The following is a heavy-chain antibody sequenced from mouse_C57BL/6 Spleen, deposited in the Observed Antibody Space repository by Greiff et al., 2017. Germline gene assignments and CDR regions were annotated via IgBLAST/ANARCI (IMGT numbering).Heavy chain of an antibody. D-gene: IGHD2-4*01. J-gene: IGHJ3*01. Sequence: VQLQQPGAELVKPGASVKMSCKASGYTFTSYWITWVKQRPGQGLEWIGDIYPGSGSTNYNEKFKSKATLTVATSSSTAYMQLSSLTSEDSAVYYCARGDDYAWFAYWGQGTLVTVSA. CDR3: ARGDDYAWFAY. CDR1: GYTFTSYW. V-gene: IGHV1-55*01. CDR2: IYPGSGST.